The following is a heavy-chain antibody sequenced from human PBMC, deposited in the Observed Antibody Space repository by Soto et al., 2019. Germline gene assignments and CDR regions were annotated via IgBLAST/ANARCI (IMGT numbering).Heavy chain of an antibody. CDR1: GYTLTELS. V-gene: IGHV1-24*01. Sequence: ASVKVSCKVSGYTLTELSMHWVRQAPGKGLEWMGGFDPEDGETIYAQKFQGRVTMTEDTSTDTAYMELSSLRSEDTAVYYCATDRFSVAGYAYFDDWGQGTLVTVSS. CDR3: ATDRFSVAGYAYFDD. CDR2: FDPEDGET. J-gene: IGHJ4*02. D-gene: IGHD6-19*01.